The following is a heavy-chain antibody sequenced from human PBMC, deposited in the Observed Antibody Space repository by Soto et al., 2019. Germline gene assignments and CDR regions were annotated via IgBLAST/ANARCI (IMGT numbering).Heavy chain of an antibody. V-gene: IGHV3-7*03. J-gene: IGHJ6*02. CDR2: IKQDGSEK. Sequence: XGSLRLSCEASGFTFSIYWMSWVRQAPGKGLEWVANIKQDGSEKYYVDSVKGRFTISRDNAKNSLYLQMNSLRAEDTAVYYCAREGRSGNYYYYYGMDVWGQGTTVTVSS. D-gene: IGHD1-26*01. CDR3: AREGRSGNYYYYYGMDV. CDR1: GFTFSIYW.